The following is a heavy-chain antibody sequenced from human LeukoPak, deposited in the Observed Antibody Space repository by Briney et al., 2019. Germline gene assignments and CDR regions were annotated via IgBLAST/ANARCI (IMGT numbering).Heavy chain of an antibody. CDR3: ARDRKDSSSWEYYFDY. V-gene: IGHV3-11*01. CDR1: GFTFSDYY. Sequence: GGSLRLSCAASGFTFSDYYMSWTRQAPGRGLEWVSHISTSGSSIYYADSVKGRVTISRDNAKNSLYLQMNSLRAEDTAVYYCARDRKDSSSWEYYFDYWGQGTLVTVSS. CDR2: ISTSGSSI. J-gene: IGHJ4*02. D-gene: IGHD6-13*01.